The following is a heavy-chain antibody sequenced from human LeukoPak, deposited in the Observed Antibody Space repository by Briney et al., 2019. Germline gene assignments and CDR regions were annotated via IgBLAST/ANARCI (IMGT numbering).Heavy chain of an antibody. CDR2: ISAYNGNT. CDR3: AKEEGPAAAGKFDY. D-gene: IGHD6-13*01. V-gene: IGHV1-18*01. Sequence: ASVKVSCKASGYTFTSYGISWVRQAPGQGLEWMGWISAYNGNTNYAQKLQGRVTMTTDTSTSTAYMELRSLRSDDTAVYYCAKEEGPAAAGKFDYWGQGTLVTVSS. J-gene: IGHJ4*02. CDR1: GYTFTSYG.